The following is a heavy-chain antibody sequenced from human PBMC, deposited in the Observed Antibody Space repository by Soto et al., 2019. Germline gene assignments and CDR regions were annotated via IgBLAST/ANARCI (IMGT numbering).Heavy chain of an antibody. CDR1: GFTFSGYA. J-gene: IGHJ4*02. D-gene: IGHD5-18*01. CDR2: ISYDGSNK. V-gene: IGHV3-30-3*01. CDR3: ARDAGGIQLWSYFDY. Sequence: PGWSLRLSGSASGFTFSGYAMHWVRQDPGKGLEWVAVISYDGSNKYYADSVKGRFTISRDNSKNTLYLQMNSLRAEDTAVYYCARDAGGIQLWSYFDYWGQGTLVTVSS.